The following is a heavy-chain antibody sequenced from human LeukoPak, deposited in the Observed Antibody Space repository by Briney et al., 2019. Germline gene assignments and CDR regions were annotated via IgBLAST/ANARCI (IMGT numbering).Heavy chain of an antibody. CDR3: ARDRHYYDSSGAYER. CDR2: IYSGGST. D-gene: IGHD3-22*01. Sequence: PGGSLRLSCAASGFTVSSNYMSWVRQAPGKGLEWVSVIYSGGSTYYADSVKGRFTISRDNSKNTLYLQMNSLRAEDTAVYYCARDRHYYDSSGAYERWGRGTLVTVSS. J-gene: IGHJ4*02. V-gene: IGHV3-53*01. CDR1: GFTVSSNY.